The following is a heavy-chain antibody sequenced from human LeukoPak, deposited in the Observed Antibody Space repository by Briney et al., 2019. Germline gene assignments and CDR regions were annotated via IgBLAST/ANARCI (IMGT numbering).Heavy chain of an antibody. Sequence: GGSLRLSCAPSGITLRNYWMDWVRQAPGIGLEWVASIKEDGMDLRYVDSVKGRYTISRDNAKDSLFLQMTSLRDEDTAIYYCARDSGWSKFDYWGQGTLVTVSS. CDR2: IKEDGMDL. J-gene: IGHJ4*02. CDR1: GITLRNYW. V-gene: IGHV3-7*04. D-gene: IGHD6-19*01. CDR3: ARDSGWSKFDY.